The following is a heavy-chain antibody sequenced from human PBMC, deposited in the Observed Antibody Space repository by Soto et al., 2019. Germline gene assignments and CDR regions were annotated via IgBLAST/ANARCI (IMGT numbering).Heavy chain of an antibody. D-gene: IGHD3-22*01. CDR1: GFTFSDYY. CDR3: ARGAYYYDSSGLSY. Sequence: PGGSLRLSCAASGFTFSDYYMSWIRQAPGKGLEIVSYISGTKSFTDYADSVKGRFTISRDNAKNSLYLQMNSLRAEDTAVYYCARGAYYYDSSGLSYWGQGTLVTVSS. J-gene: IGHJ4*02. V-gene: IGHV3-11*06. CDR2: ISGTKSFT.